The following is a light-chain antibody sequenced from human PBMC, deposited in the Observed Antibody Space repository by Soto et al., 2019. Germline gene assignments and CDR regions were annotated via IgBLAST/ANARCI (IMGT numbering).Light chain of an antibody. CDR3: QSYDTRLRGSV. V-gene: IGLV1-40*01. Sequence: QSVLTQPPSVSGAPGQSVTISCTGSSSNIGAGYDVHWYQQLPGTAPKLLIYSNTNRPSGVPDRFSGSKSGTSASLAITGLQAEDEADYYCQSYDTRLRGSVFGGGTKVTVL. CDR1: SSNIGAGYD. CDR2: SNT. J-gene: IGLJ2*01.